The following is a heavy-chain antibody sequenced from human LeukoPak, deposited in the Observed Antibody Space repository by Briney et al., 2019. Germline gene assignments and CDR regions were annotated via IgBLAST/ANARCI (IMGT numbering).Heavy chain of an antibody. CDR2: ISSSSSYI. D-gene: IGHD6-6*01. CDR1: GFTFSSYS. V-gene: IGHV3-21*01. J-gene: IGHJ4*02. CDR3: ARDPQQLASDY. Sequence: TGGSLRLSCAASGFTFSSYSMNWVRQAPGKWLEWVSSISSSSSYIYYADSVKGRFTISRDNAKNSLYLQMNSLRAEDTAVYYCARDPQQLASDYWGQGTLVTVSS.